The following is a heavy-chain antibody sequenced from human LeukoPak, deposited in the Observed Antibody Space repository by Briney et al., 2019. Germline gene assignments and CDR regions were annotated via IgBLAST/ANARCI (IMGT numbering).Heavy chain of an antibody. D-gene: IGHD5-12*01. CDR3: AREDYSGYDFYDY. CDR1: GFTFSSYW. Sequence: RSGGSLRLSCAASGFTFSSYWMHWVRQAPGKGLVWVSLINSDGSSRNYADSVKGRFTISRDNAKNTLYLQMNGLRVEDTAVYYCAREDYSGYDFYDYWGQGSLVTVSS. J-gene: IGHJ4*02. CDR2: INSDGSSR. V-gene: IGHV3-74*01.